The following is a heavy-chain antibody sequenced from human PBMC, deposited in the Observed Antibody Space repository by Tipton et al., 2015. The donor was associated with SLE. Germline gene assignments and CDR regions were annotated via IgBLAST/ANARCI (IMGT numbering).Heavy chain of an antibody. CDR2: INHSGST. V-gene: IGHV4-34*01. CDR1: GGSFSGYY. D-gene: IGHD3-3*01. J-gene: IGHJ3*02. Sequence: GLVKPSETLSLTCAVYGGSFSGYYWSWIRQPPGKGLEWIGEINHSGSTNYNPSLKSRVTIPVYTSKNQFSLKRSSVTAADTAVYYCARPRGFLEWADAFDIWGQGTLVTVSS. CDR3: ARPRGFLEWADAFDI.